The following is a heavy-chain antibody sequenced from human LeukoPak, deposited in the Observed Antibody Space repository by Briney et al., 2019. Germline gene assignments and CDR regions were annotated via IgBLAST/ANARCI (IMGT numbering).Heavy chain of an antibody. D-gene: IGHD5-24*01. Sequence: SVTLSLTCTVSGGSISSYYWSWIRQPPGKGLEWIGYIYYSGSTNYNPSLKSRVTISVDTSKNQFSLKLSSVTAADTAVYYCARAQFYYYGMDVWGQGTTVTVSS. CDR2: IYYSGST. CDR1: GGSISSYY. V-gene: IGHV4-59*01. J-gene: IGHJ6*02. CDR3: ARAQFYYYGMDV.